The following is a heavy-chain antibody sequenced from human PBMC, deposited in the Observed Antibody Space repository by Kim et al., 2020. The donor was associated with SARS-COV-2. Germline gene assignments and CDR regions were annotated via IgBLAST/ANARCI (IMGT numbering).Heavy chain of an antibody. Sequence: SETLSLTCAVYGGSFSGYYWSWIRQPPGKGLEWIGEINHGGSTNYNPSLKSRVTISVDTSKNQFSLKLSSVTAADTAVYYCARGRYYYGSGSYPPDYWG. CDR1: GGSFSGYY. CDR3: ARGRYYYGSGSYPPDY. J-gene: IGHJ4*01. D-gene: IGHD3-10*01. V-gene: IGHV4-34*01. CDR2: INHGGST.